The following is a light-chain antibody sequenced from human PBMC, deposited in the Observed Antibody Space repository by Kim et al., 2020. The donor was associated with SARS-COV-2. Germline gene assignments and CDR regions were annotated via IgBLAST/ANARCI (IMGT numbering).Light chain of an antibody. CDR2: RNN. Sequence: GQRVTIPCSESSSNIGSNYVYWYQQLPGTAPNLLIYRNNQRPSGVPDRFSGSKSGTSASLAISGLRSEDEADYYCAAWDDSLSAVVFGGGTQLTVL. J-gene: IGLJ2*01. CDR1: SSNIGSNY. V-gene: IGLV1-47*01. CDR3: AAWDDSLSAVV.